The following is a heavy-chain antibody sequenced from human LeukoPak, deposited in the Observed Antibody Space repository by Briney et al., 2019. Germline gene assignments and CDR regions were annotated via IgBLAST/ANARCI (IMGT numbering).Heavy chain of an antibody. CDR3: ARTTGVVAATDFDY. V-gene: IGHV1-8*01. Sequence: GASVKVSCKASGYTFTSYDINWVRHATGQGLELMGRMKPNSGNTGYAQKFQGRVTMTRNTSISTAYMELSSLRSEDTAAYYCARTTGVVAATDFDYWGQGTLVTVSS. D-gene: IGHD2-15*01. J-gene: IGHJ4*02. CDR1: GYTFTSYD. CDR2: MKPNSGNT.